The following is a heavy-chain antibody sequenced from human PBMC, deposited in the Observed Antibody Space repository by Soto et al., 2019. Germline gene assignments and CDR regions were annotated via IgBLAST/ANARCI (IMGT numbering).Heavy chain of an antibody. D-gene: IGHD2-2*01. J-gene: IGHJ4*02. Sequence: GGSVRLSCAASGFTFSSYAMPWVRLAPGKELEWVAVISYDGINKYYADYVRGRFTISKDNAKKFLYLQMNRLSVEVTAVFYCVRGPSLNFVYWCPGILVTVSS. CDR1: GFTFSSYA. CDR2: ISYDGINK. V-gene: IGHV3-30*07. CDR3: VRGPSLNFVY.